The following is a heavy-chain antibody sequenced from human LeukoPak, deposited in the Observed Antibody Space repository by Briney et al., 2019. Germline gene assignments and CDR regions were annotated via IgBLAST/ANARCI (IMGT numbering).Heavy chain of an antibody. CDR1: GFTFSSSW. Sequence: GGSLRLSCAASGFTFSSSWMHWVRQGPGKGLVWVSRIHTDGSSATYADSVKGRFTISRDNAKNTLYLQMNSLRAEDTAVYYCARMAVAFDYWGQGTLVTVSS. V-gene: IGHV3-74*01. CDR2: IHTDGSSA. J-gene: IGHJ4*02. CDR3: ARMAVAFDY. D-gene: IGHD6-19*01.